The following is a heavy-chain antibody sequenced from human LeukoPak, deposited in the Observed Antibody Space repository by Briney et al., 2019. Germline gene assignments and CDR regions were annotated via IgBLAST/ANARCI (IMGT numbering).Heavy chain of an antibody. CDR1: GYTFTGHY. J-gene: IGHJ6*02. CDR2: INPNSGGT. V-gene: IGHV1-2*02. D-gene: IGHD2-2*01. CDR3: ARDLQYQLLPFYYYYGMDV. Sequence: ASVKVSCKASGYTFTGHYMHWVRQAPGQGLEWMGWINPNSGGTNYAQKFQGRVTMTRDTSISTAYMELSRLRSDDTAVYYCARDLQYQLLPFYYYYGMDVWGQGTTVTVSS.